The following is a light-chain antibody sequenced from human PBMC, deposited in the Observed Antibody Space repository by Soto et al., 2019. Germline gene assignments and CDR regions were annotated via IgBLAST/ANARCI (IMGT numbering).Light chain of an antibody. CDR2: DVS. J-gene: IGLJ1*01. CDR3: SSYTSSYTYV. Sequence: QSVLTQPASVSGSPGQSVTISCAGTSSDVGGYNFVSWYQQHPGKAPQLMIYDVSSRSSGVSNRFSGSKSGNTASLTISGLQAEDEADYYCSSYTSSYTYVFGTGTKVTVL. V-gene: IGLV2-14*03. CDR1: SSDVGGYNF.